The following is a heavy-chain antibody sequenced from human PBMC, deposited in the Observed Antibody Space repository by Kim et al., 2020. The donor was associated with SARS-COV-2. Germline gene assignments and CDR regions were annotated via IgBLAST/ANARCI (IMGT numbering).Heavy chain of an antibody. Sequence: ASVKVSCKASGYTFTSYAMHWVRQAPGQRLEWMGWINAGNGNTKYSQKFQGRVTITRDTSASTAYMELSSLRSEDTAVYYCARGPDVVPAAIGLYYGMDVWGQGTTVTVSS. J-gene: IGHJ6*02. CDR3: ARGPDVVPAAIGLYYGMDV. D-gene: IGHD2-2*02. V-gene: IGHV1-3*01. CDR1: GYTFTSYA. CDR2: INAGNGNT.